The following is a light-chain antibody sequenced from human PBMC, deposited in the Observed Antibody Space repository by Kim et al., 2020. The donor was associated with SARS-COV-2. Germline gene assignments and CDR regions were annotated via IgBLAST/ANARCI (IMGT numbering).Light chain of an antibody. CDR2: RNN. CDR1: NNNVGNQG. V-gene: IGLV10-54*04. Sequence: QAGLTQPPSVSKGLGQTATLTCTGNNNNVGNQGAAWLQQHQGHPPKLLSYRNNNRPSGISERFSASRSGDTASLTITGLQPEDETDYYCSAWDSSLNVLVFGGGTQLTVL. CDR3: SAWDSSLNVLV. J-gene: IGLJ3*02.